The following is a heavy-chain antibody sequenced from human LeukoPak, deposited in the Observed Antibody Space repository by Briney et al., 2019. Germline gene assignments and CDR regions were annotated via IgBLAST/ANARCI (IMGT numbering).Heavy chain of an antibody. CDR1: GGSFSGYY. J-gene: IGHJ4*02. CDR3: ARKGSYFDY. V-gene: IGHV4-34*01. CDR2: INHSGST. Sequence: PSETLSLTCAVYGGSFSGYYWSWIRQPPGKGLEWIGEINHSGSTNYNPSLKSRVTISVDTPKNQFSLKLSSVTAADTAVYYCARKGSYFDYWGQGTLVTVSS.